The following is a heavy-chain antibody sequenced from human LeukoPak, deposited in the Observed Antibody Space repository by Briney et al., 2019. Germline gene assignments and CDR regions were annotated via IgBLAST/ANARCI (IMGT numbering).Heavy chain of an antibody. D-gene: IGHD2-15*01. V-gene: IGHV3-21*01. Sequence: PGGSLRLSCGASGFIFSSYSMNWVRQAPGKGLEWISSISSSSSYIYYADSVKGRFTISRDNAKNSLYLQMNSLRAEDTAVYYCARDHCSGGSCYNTYWGQGTLVTVSS. J-gene: IGHJ4*02. CDR1: GFIFSSYS. CDR3: ARDHCSGGSCYNTY. CDR2: ISSSSSYI.